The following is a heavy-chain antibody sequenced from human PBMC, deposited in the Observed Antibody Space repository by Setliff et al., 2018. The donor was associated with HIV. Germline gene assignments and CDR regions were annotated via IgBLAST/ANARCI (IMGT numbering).Heavy chain of an antibody. CDR2: INHSGVT. D-gene: IGHD5-12*01. CDR1: GGSISSSSYY. Sequence: KPSETLSLTCTVSGGSISSSSYYWGWIRQPPGKGLEWIGSINHSGVTHDNPSLKSRFTISVDTSNNHFSLRVTSVTAADTAVYFCGRSQSDNGFGRWVDVWGQGTTVTVSS. V-gene: IGHV4-39*07. CDR3: GRSQSDNGFGRWVDV. J-gene: IGHJ6*02.